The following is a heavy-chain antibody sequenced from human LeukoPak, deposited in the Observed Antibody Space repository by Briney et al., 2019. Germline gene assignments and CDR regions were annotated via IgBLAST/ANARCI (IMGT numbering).Heavy chain of an antibody. J-gene: IGHJ1*01. CDR3: ARRRYYDSTGFFD. D-gene: IGHD3-22*01. Sequence: SETLSLTCTVSGGSISSSSYYWGWIRQPPGKGLEWIGDIYYSGRTYYNLSLRNRVSISLDTSKNRFSLTLTSVTAADTAVYYCARRRYYDSTGFFDWGRGSLVMVSS. CDR2: IYYSGRT. V-gene: IGHV4-39*02. CDR1: GGSISSSSYY.